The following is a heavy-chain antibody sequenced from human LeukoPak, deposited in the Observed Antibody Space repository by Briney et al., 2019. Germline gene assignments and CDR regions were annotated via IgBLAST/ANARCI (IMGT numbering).Heavy chain of an antibody. J-gene: IGHJ4*02. D-gene: IGHD2-2*01. Sequence: PGGSLRLSCAASGFTFSSYAMTWVRQAPGKGLEWVSVISASGGGTSYADSVKGRSTISRDNSKNMLYLQMNSLSVEDTAVYYCAKGRSTSWKASYYFDYWGQGTQLTAS. CDR2: ISASGGGT. CDR1: GFTFSSYA. CDR3: AKGRSTSWKASYYFDY. V-gene: IGHV3-23*01.